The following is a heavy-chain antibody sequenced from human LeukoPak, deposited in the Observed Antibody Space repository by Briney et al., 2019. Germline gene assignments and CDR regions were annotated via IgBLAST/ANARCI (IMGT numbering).Heavy chain of an antibody. D-gene: IGHD7-27*01. CDR3: ARDRDWGCSYCSY. J-gene: IGHJ4*02. CDR1: RFTFSSYG. Sequence: GGSLRLSCAASRFTFSSYGVHWVRQAPGKGLEWVAVIWFDGSNKYYADSVKGRFTISRDNSKNTLYLQMNSLRAEDTAVYYCARDRDWGCSYCSYWGQGTLVTVSS. V-gene: IGHV3-33*01. CDR2: IWFDGSNK.